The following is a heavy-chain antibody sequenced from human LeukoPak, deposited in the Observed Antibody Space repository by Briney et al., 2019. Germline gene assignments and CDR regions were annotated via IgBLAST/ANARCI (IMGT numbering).Heavy chain of an antibody. CDR1: GFTFSGYG. CDR2: ISYDGSNK. D-gene: IGHD3-3*01. J-gene: IGHJ6*02. Sequence: GGSLRLCCAASGFTFSGYGMHWVRQAPGKGLEWVAIISYDGSNKYYADSVKGRVTISRDNPYNTLYLQMNSLRVEDTAVYYCAKDLECPLLGCAMDVWGQGTTVTVSS. V-gene: IGHV3-30*18. CDR3: AKDLECPLLGCAMDV.